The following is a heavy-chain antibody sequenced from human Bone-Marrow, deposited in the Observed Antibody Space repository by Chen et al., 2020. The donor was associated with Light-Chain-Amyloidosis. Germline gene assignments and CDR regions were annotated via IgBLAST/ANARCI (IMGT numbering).Heavy chain of an antibody. Sequence: EVQVVESVGGLVQPGGSLRLSCAASGFTLTTYWMHWVRQAPGKGLVWVSRINEDGGTTNYAESVRGRFTISRDTAKNILYLQMNSLRAEDTALYYCAKDFGGRDDYWGQGTLVTVSS. V-gene: IGHV3-74*01. CDR1: GFTLTTYW. J-gene: IGHJ4*02. CDR3: AKDFGGRDDY. CDR2: INEDGGTT. D-gene: IGHD2-15*01.